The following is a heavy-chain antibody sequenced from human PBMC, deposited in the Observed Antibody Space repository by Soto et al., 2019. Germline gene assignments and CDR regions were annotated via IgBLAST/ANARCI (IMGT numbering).Heavy chain of an antibody. V-gene: IGHV3-15*01. J-gene: IGHJ4*02. Sequence: EQQLVESGGGLVKPGESLRLSCAVSGFTFINAWMSWVRQAPGKGLEWVARIKRTANAEAPDYAAPVKGRFIISRDDSKSMLYLQMNNLKAEDTAVYYCLTDPGEYETFWGQGTLVTVSS. CDR2: IKRTANAEAP. D-gene: IGHD4-17*01. CDR3: LTDPGEYETF. CDR1: GFTFINAW.